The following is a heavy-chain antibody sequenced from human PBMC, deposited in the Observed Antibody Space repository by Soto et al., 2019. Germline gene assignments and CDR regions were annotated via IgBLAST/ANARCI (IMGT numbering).Heavy chain of an antibody. V-gene: IGHV3-33*06. J-gene: IGHJ4*02. D-gene: IGHD5-12*01. Sequence: QVQLVESGGGEVQPGRSLRLSCEASGFTFSSYGMHWVRQAPGKGLEWVAVIWFDESQKYYGDSVRGRFTISRDDSKNTLYLEMNSLRAEDTAMYYCAKEGGYRGYEFDHWGQGTRVTVSA. CDR3: AKEGGYRGYEFDH. CDR2: IWFDESQK. CDR1: GFTFSSYG.